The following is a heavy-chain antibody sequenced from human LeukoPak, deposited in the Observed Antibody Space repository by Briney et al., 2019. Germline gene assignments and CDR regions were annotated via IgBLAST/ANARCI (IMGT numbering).Heavy chain of an antibody. CDR2: IYYSGST. V-gene: IGHV4-39*01. CDR1: GGSISSSSYY. CDR3: ARHSNWNYPGGVDY. J-gene: IGHJ4*02. D-gene: IGHD1-7*01. Sequence: PSQTLSLTRTVSGGSISSSSYYWGWIRQPPGKGLEWIGTIYYSGSTYYNPSLKSQITISVDTSKNQFSLKLSSVTATDTAVYYCARHSNWNYPGGVDYWGQGTLVTVSS.